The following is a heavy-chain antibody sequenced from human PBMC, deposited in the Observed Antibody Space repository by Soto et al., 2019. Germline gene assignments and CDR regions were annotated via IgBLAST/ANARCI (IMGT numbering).Heavy chain of an antibody. CDR3: ARHLNAVRLDD. CDR1: GGSISSGSYY. V-gene: IGHV4-39*01. J-gene: IGHJ4*02. Sequence: SETLSLTCTVSGGSISSGSYYWGWVRQPPGKGLEWIGSIYFGGSAYYNPSLKSRVTISVDTSKNQFSLNLDSVTAADTAVYYCARHLNAVRLDDWGQGTLVTVSS. CDR2: IYFGGSA. D-gene: IGHD3-10*01.